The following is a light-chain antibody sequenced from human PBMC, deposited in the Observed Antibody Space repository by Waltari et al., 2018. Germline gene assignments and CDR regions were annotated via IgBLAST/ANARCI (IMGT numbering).Light chain of an antibody. CDR3: SSYTDTNNFV. CDR1: SSDIRTYNF. J-gene: IGLJ1*01. Sequence: QSALAQPPSASGSPGQSVTIPCTGTSSDIRTYNFVSWYQQHPGKAPKLIIYEVSTRPSGVPDRFSGSKSGNTASLTVSGLQTEDEADYYCSSYTDTNNFVFGTGTKVTVL. V-gene: IGLV2-8*01. CDR2: EVS.